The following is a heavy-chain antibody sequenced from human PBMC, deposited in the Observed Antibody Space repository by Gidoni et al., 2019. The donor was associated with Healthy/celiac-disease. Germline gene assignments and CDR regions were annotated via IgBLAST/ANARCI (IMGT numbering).Heavy chain of an antibody. D-gene: IGHD3-10*01. J-gene: IGHJ4*02. CDR3: ARDSQTYYYGSGSYYFGY. CDR1: GFTFISYG. CDR2: IWYDGSNK. V-gene: IGHV3-33*01. Sequence: QVQLVESGGGVFQPGRSLRLSFAASGFTFISYGMHWVRQAPGKGLEWVAVIWYDGSNKYYADSVKGRFTISRDNSKNTLYLKMNSLRAEETAVYYCARDSQTYYYGSGSYYFGYWGQVTLVTVSS.